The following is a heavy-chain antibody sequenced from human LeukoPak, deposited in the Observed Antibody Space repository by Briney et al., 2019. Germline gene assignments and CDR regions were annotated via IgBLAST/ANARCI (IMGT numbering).Heavy chain of an antibody. CDR3: AVAVAGTPLDY. CDR2: IYHSGST. J-gene: IGHJ4*02. Sequence: PGGSLRLSCAASRFTVSANYMSWVRQAPGKGLEWIGEIYHSGSTNYNPSLKSRVTISVDKSKNQFSLKLSSVTAADTAVYYCAVAVAGTPLDYWGQGTLVTVSS. D-gene: IGHD6-19*01. CDR1: RFTVSANY. V-gene: IGHV4-4*02.